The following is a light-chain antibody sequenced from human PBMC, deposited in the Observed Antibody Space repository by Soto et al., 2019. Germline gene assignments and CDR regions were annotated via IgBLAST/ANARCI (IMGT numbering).Light chain of an antibody. CDR2: KAS. CDR1: QSISSW. J-gene: IGKJ1*01. CDR3: QQYNSYWT. V-gene: IGKV1-5*03. Sequence: DLQMTQSPSTLSASVGDRVTITCRASQSISSWLAWYQQKPGKAPKLLIYKASSLESGVPSRFSGSGSETEFTLTISSLQPDDLATYYCQQYNSYWTFGQGTKVEIK.